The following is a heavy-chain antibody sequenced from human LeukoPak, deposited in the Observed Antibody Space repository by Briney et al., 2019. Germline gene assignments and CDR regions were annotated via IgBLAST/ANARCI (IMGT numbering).Heavy chain of an antibody. V-gene: IGHV1-18*01. CDR2: ISAYDGNT. CDR3: ARDGYGSGKGYFDY. CDR1: GYTFTSYG. Sequence: ASVEVSCKASGYTFTSYGISWVRQAPGQGLEWMGWISAYDGNTNSAQKFQGRVTMTTDTSSSTAYMELRSLTSDDTAVYYCARDGYGSGKGYFDYWGQGTLVTVSS. J-gene: IGHJ4*02. D-gene: IGHD3-10*01.